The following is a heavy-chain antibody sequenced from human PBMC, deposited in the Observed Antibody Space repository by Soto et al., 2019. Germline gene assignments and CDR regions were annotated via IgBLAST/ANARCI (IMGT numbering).Heavy chain of an antibody. Sequence: SVKVSCKASGGTFSSYAISWVRQAPGQGLEWMGGIIPIFGTANYAQKFQGRVTITADESTSTAYMELSSLRSEDTAVYYCAREDIVVVPAAINGGNYYYYGMDVWGQGTTVTVSS. CDR2: IIPIFGTA. CDR3: AREDIVVVPAAINGGNYYYYGMDV. D-gene: IGHD2-2*01. CDR1: GGTFSSYA. V-gene: IGHV1-69*13. J-gene: IGHJ6*02.